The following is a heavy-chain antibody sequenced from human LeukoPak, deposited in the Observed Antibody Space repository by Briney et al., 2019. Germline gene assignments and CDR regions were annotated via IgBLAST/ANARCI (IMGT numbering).Heavy chain of an antibody. CDR2: INPGGGTT. J-gene: IGHJ3*02. D-gene: IGHD3-10*01. Sequence: ASVTVSFKASGYTFTNYYLHWVRQAPGQGFEWMGIINPGGGTTTYAQKFQGRVTMTRDTSTSTVYMELSSLRSEDTAVYYCARGGFTTMVRGVIITLDAFDIWGQGTMVTVSS. V-gene: IGHV1-46*01. CDR1: GYTFTNYY. CDR3: ARGGFTTMVRGVIITLDAFDI.